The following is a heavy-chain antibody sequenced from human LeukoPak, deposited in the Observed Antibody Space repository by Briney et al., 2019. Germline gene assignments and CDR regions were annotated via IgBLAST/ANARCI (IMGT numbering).Heavy chain of an antibody. J-gene: IGHJ3*02. D-gene: IGHD4-17*01. V-gene: IGHV4-59*11. CDR2: ISYIGST. CDR1: DDTFSSHY. CDR3: ARDLVTVTKGFDI. Sequence: SETLSLTCAVSDDTFSSHYWTWIRQPPGKGLEWIGNISYIGSTNYNPSLKSRVTISIDTSKNQFSLKLSSVTAADTAVYYCARDLVTVTKGFDIWGQGTMVSVSS.